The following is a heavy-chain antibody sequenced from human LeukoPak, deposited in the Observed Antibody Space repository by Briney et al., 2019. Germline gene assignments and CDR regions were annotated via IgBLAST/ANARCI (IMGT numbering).Heavy chain of an antibody. J-gene: IGHJ6*02. CDR1: GFTFSDYY. V-gene: IGHV3-11*01. CDR2: ISSSGSTI. D-gene: IGHD3-22*01. CDR3: ARFASSSDSSGYFDYCGMDV. Sequence: GGSLRLSCAAPGFTFSDYYMSWIRQAPGKGLEWVSYISSSGSTIYYADSVKGRFTISRDNAKNSLYLQMNSLRAEDTAVYYCARFASSSDSSGYFDYCGMDVWGQGTTVTVSS.